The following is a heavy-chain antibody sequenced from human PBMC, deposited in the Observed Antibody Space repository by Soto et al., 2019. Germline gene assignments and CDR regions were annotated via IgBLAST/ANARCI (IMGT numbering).Heavy chain of an antibody. Sequence: PGGSLRLSCAASGFTFSSYGMHWVRQAPGKGLEWVAVIWYDGSNKYYADSVKGRFTISRDNSKNTLYLQMNSLRAEDTAVYYCARDGGRVSGWSNYYYGMEVWGQGTTVTVSS. D-gene: IGHD6-19*01. CDR1: GFTFSSYG. J-gene: IGHJ6*02. CDR2: IWYDGSNK. CDR3: ARDGGRVSGWSNYYYGMEV. V-gene: IGHV3-33*01.